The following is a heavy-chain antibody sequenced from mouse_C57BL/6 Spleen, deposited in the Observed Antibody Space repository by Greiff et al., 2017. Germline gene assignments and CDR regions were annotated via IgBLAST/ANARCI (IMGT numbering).Heavy chain of an antibody. V-gene: IGHV5-6*01. D-gene: IGHD1-1*01. J-gene: IGHJ2*01. CDR1: GFTFSTYG. CDR3: ARPLRYYFDY. Sequence: EVHLVESGGDLVKPGGSLKLSCAASGFTFSTYGMSWVRQTPDKRLEWVATISSGGSYTYYPDSVKGRFTISRDNAKNTLYLQMSSLKSEDTAMXYCARPLRYYFDYWGQGTTLTVSS. CDR2: ISSGGSYT.